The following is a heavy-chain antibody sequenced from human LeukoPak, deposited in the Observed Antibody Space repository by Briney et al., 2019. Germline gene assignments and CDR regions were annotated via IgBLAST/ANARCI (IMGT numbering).Heavy chain of an antibody. Sequence: SETLSLTCSVSDGSTTGYYWSWLRQPPGKGLEWIAYVYYTGTTLYNPSLERRVTISVDTSKTQFSLTVTSVTAADTAVYYCARHMSVSYDAFDLWGRGTTVTVSS. V-gene: IGHV4-59*08. J-gene: IGHJ3*01. CDR3: ARHMSVSYDAFDL. D-gene: IGHD3-10*01. CDR1: DGSTTGYY. CDR2: VYYTGTT.